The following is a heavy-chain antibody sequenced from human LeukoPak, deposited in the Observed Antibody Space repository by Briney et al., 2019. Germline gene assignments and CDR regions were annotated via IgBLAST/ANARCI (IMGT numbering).Heavy chain of an antibody. CDR2: IIPIFGTA. CDR3: ARDRLVVVPAAIRPHYYMDV. V-gene: IGHV1-69*05. CDR1: GGTFSSDA. Sequence: SVKVSCKASGGTFSSDAISWVRQAPGQGLEWMGGIIPIFGTANYAQKFQGRVTITTDESTSTAYMELSSLRSEDTAVYYCARDRLVVVPAAIRPHYYMDVWGKGTTVTVSS. D-gene: IGHD2-2*02. J-gene: IGHJ6*03.